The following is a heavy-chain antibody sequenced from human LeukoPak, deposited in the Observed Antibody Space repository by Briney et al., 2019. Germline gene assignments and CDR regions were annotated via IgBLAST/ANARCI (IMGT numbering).Heavy chain of an antibody. V-gene: IGHV3-7*01. D-gene: IGHD1-1*01. Sequence: GGSLRLSCAASGFPFSSYWMGWVRQAPGKGLEWVANIKQDGSDKYYVDSVKGRYSISRDNAKNSLYLQLNSLRADDTAVYYCARLTGTTGFDFWGQGTLVTVTS. CDR3: ARLTGTTGFDF. CDR2: IKQDGSDK. CDR1: GFPFSSYW. J-gene: IGHJ4*02.